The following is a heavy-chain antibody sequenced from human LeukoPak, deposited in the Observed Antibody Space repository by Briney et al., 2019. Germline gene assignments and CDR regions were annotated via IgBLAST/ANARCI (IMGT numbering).Heavy chain of an antibody. J-gene: IGHJ5*02. CDR1: GYTFTSYG. CDR3: ARDYYYDSSGYYAWWFDP. V-gene: IGHV1-18*01. CDR2: ISAYNGNT. Sequence: ASVKVSCKASGYTFTSYGISWVRQAPGQGLECMGWISAYNGNTNYAQKLQGRVTMTTDTSTSTAYMELRSLRSDDTAVYYCARDYYYDSSGYYAWWFDPWGQGTLVTVSS. D-gene: IGHD3-22*01.